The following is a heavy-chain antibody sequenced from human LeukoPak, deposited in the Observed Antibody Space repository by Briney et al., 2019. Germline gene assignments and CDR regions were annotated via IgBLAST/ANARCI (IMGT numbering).Heavy chain of an antibody. CDR3: ARSAILDYYYGSGRFFDY. CDR2: MNIGNGNT. CDR1: GYTFTSFA. J-gene: IGHJ4*02. D-gene: IGHD3-10*01. Sequence: ASVKVSCKASGYTFTSFAVHWVRQAPGQRPEWMGWMNIGNGNTKYSQNIQDRITFIRDTSANTVYMELSSLTSEDTAGYYCARSAILDYYYGSGRFFDYWGQGSLVTVSS. V-gene: IGHV1-3*04.